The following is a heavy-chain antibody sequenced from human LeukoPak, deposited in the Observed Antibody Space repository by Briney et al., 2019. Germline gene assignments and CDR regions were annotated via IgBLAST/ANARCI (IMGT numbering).Heavy chain of an antibody. J-gene: IGHJ6*04. CDR3: ARGSVRGVYYYGMDV. D-gene: IGHD3-10*01. Sequence: AASVKVSCKASGYTFTGYYMHWVRQAPGQGLEWMGWINPNSGGTNYAQKFQGWVTMTRDTSISTAYMERSRLRSDDTAVYYCARGSVRGVYYYGMDVWGKGTTVTVSS. CDR2: INPNSGGT. V-gene: IGHV1-2*04. CDR1: GYTFTGYY.